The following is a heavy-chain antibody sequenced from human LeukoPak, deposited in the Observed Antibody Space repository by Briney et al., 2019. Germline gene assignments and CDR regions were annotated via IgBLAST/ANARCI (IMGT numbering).Heavy chain of an antibody. CDR3: ARVVGATGRAFDI. CDR1: VFTFSSYW. V-gene: IGHV3-74*01. D-gene: IGHD1-26*01. CDR2: INSDGSST. Sequence: GGSLRLSCAASVFTFSSYWMHWVRQAPGKGLVWVSRINSDGSSTSYADSVKGRFTISRDNAKNTLYLQMNSLRAEDTAVYYCARVVGATGRAFDIWGQGTMVTVSS. J-gene: IGHJ3*02.